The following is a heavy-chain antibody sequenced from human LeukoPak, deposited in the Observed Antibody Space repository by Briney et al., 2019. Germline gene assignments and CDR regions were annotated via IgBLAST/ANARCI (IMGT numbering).Heavy chain of an antibody. CDR1: GYTFTSYY. Sequence: ASVKVSCKASGYTFTSYYMHWVRQAPGQGLEWMGIINPSGGSTSYAQKFQGRVTMTRDTSTSTVYMELSSLRSEDTAVYYCARDLGYCSSTSCQNAYFFDYWGQGTLVTVSS. D-gene: IGHD2-2*01. J-gene: IGHJ4*02. V-gene: IGHV1-46*01. CDR3: ARDLGYCSSTSCQNAYFFDY. CDR2: INPSGGST.